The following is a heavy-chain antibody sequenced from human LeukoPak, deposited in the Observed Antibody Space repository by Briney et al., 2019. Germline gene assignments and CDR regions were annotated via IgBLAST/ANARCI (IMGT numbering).Heavy chain of an antibody. Sequence: ASVKVSCKASGYTFTSYAMHWVRQALGQRLEWMGWINAGNGNTKYSQKFQGRVTITRDTSASTAYMELSSLRSEDTAVYYCATSTYYYDSSGYYWYYYYGMDVWGQGTTVTVSS. V-gene: IGHV1-3*01. J-gene: IGHJ6*02. CDR3: ATSTYYYDSSGYYWYYYYGMDV. CDR1: GYTFTSYA. CDR2: INAGNGNT. D-gene: IGHD3-22*01.